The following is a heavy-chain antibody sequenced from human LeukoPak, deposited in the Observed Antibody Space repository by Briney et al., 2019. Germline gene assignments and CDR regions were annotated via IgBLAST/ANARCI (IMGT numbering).Heavy chain of an antibody. CDR3: ARQQQVAFDY. V-gene: IGHV4-34*01. D-gene: IGHD6-6*01. CDR1: GGSFSGYY. CDR2: IYYSGST. J-gene: IGHJ4*02. Sequence: PSETLSLTCAVYGGSFSGYYWGWIRQPPGKGLEWIGSIYYSGSTYYNPSLKSRVTISVDTSKNQFSLKVNSVTAADTALYYCARQQQVAFDYWGQGTLVTVSS.